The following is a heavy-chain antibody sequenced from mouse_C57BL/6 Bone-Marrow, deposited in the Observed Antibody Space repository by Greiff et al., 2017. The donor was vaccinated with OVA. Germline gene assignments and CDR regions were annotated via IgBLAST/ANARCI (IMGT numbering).Heavy chain of an antibody. J-gene: IGHJ1*03. CDR2: INYDGSST. V-gene: IGHV5-16*01. CDR3: ARDYYSNYWYFDV. Sequence: EVQLVESEGGLVQPGSSMKLSCTASGFTFSDYYMAWVRQVPEKGLEWVANINYDGSSTYYLDSLKSRFIISRDNAKNILYLQMSSLKSEDTATYYCARDYYSNYWYFDVWGTGTTVTVSS. CDR1: GFTFSDYY. D-gene: IGHD2-5*01.